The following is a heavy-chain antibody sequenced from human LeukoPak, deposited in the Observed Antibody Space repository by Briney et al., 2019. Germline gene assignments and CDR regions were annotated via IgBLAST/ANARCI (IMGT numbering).Heavy chain of an antibody. V-gene: IGHV3-11*04. CDR2: ISSSGNTT. CDR3: ARARRSLGVGLFGEYEDY. D-gene: IGHD3-10*02. J-gene: IGHJ4*02. Sequence: PGGSLRLSCAASGFTFSDNYMSWIRQAPGKGLEWVSYISSSGNTTKNADSVKGRFTITRDNAKNSLYLQMNSLRAEDTAVYYCARARRSLGVGLFGEYEDYWGQGTLVTVSS. CDR1: GFTFSDNY.